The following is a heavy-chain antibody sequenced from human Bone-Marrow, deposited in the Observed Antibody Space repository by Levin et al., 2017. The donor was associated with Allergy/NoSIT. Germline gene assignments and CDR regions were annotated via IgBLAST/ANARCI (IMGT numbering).Heavy chain of an antibody. CDR3: AREGYDILTGYGVGGMDV. CDR1: GGTFSSYA. V-gene: IGHV1-69*06. CDR2: IIPIFGTA. Sequence: KISCKASGGTFSSYAISWVRQAPGQGLEWMGGIIPIFGTANYAQKFQGRVTITADKSTSTAYMELSSLRSEDTAVYYCAREGYDILTGYGVGGMDVWGQGTTVTVSS. D-gene: IGHD3-9*01. J-gene: IGHJ6*02.